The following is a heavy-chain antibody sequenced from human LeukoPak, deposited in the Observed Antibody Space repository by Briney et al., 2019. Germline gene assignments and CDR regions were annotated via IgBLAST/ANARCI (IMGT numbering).Heavy chain of an antibody. V-gene: IGHV5-51*01. J-gene: IGHJ4*02. D-gene: IGHD1-26*01. CDR2: IFPGDSET. Sequence: GESLKISCKGSGYSFTSHWIGWVRQMPGKGLEWMGIIFPGDSETLYSPSFQGQVTISADKSISTAYLQWSSLKASDTAMYYCARPTGPWELLNPWGQGTLVTVSS. CDR1: GYSFTSHW. CDR3: ARPTGPWELLNP.